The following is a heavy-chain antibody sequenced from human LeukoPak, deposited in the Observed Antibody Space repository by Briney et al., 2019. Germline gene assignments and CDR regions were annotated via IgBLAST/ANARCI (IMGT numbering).Heavy chain of an antibody. V-gene: IGHV3-23*01. J-gene: IGHJ5*02. CDR3: AKDRNNWNRFDP. D-gene: IGHD1-20*01. CDR1: GFTFNYYA. CDR2: ISGRGTRT. Sequence: GGSLRLPCAASGFTFNYYAMSWVRQAPGKGLEWISDISGRGTRTNYADSVKGRFTISRDNSKNTLYVQMNSLRVEDTAVYYCAKDRNNWNRFDPWGQGTLVIVSS.